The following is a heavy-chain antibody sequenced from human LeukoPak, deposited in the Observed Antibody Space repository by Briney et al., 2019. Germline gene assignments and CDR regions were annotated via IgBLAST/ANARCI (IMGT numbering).Heavy chain of an antibody. CDR1: GYTFTSYY. D-gene: IGHD3-22*01. CDR2: INPNSGGT. CDR3: AREEPYSYDSSGYYYY. J-gene: IGHJ4*02. Sequence: ASVKVSCKASGYTFTSYYMHWVRQAPGQGLEWMGWINPNSGGTNYAQKFQGRVTMTRDKSISTAYMELSRLRSDDTAAYYCAREEPYSYDSSGYYYYWGQGTLVTVSS. V-gene: IGHV1-2*02.